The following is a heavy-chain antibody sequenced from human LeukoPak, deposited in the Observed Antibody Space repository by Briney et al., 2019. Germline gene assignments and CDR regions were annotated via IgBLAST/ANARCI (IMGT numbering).Heavy chain of an antibody. CDR3: AKFHCSSTSCSSVRRYFDY. CDR1: GFTFSSYA. CDR2: ISGSGGST. J-gene: IGHJ4*02. V-gene: IGHV3-23*01. Sequence: PGGSLRLSCAASGFTFSSYAMSWVRQAPGKGLEWVSAISGSGGSTYYADSVKGRFTITRDNSKNTLYLQMNSLRAEDTAVYYCAKFHCSSTSCSSVRRYFDYWGQGTLVTVSS. D-gene: IGHD2-2*01.